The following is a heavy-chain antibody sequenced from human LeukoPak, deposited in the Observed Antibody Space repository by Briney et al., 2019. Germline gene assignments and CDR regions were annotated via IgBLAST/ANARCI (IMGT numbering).Heavy chain of an antibody. V-gene: IGHV1-2*02. CDR3: ARAGTAMVTRYFDY. CDR1: GYTFTGYY. Sequence: ASVKVSCKASGYTFTGYYMHWVRQAPGQGLEWMGWINPNSGGTNYAQKFQGRVTMTRDASISTAYMELSRLRSDDTAVYYCARAGTAMVTRYFDYWGQGTLVTVSS. CDR2: INPNSGGT. D-gene: IGHD5-18*01. J-gene: IGHJ4*02.